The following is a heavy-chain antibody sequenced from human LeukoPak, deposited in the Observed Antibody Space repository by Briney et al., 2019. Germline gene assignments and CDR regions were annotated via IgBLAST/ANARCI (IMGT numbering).Heavy chain of an antibody. D-gene: IGHD5-12*01. Sequence: PSETLSLTCTVSGYSISSGYYWGWIRQPPGKGLEWIGSIYHGGSTYYNPSLKSRVTISVDTSKNQFSLKLSSVTAADTAMYYCARYRGASGYHFGYWGQGTLVTVSS. CDR1: GYSISSGYY. CDR3: ARYRGASGYHFGY. V-gene: IGHV4-38-2*02. J-gene: IGHJ4*02. CDR2: IYHGGST.